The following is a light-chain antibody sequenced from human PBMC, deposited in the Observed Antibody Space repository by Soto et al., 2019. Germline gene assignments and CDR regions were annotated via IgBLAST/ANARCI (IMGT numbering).Light chain of an antibody. V-gene: IGKV3D-15*01. CDR1: QSVSNK. J-gene: IGKJ5*01. CDR2: GAS. CDR3: QQYDRWPIT. Sequence: EIVMTQSPATLSVSPGERATLSCRASQSVSNKLAWYQHKPGQAHRLLVYGASTWATGIPARFSGSGSGTDFTRTISSLQSEDFAVYYFQQYDRWPITFGQGTRLEIK.